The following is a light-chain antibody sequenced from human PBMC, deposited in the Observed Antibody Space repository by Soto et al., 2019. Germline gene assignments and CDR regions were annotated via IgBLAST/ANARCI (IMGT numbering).Light chain of an antibody. J-gene: IGLJ1*01. CDR2: EVS. Sequence: QSALTQPASVSGSPGQSITISCAGTSSDIGGYNYVSWYQQHPGKAPKVMIYEVSNRPSGVSNRFSGSKSGNTASLTISGLQAEDDADYYCSSYTSSSSLYVVGTGTKLTVL. V-gene: IGLV2-14*01. CDR3: SSYTSSSSLYV. CDR1: SSDIGGYNY.